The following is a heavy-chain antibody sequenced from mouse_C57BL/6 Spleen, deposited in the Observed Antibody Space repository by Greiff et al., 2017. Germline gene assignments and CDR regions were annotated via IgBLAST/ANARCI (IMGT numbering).Heavy chain of an antibody. V-gene: IGHV14-2*01. J-gene: IGHJ1*03. CDR2: IDPEDGET. CDR1: GFNIKDYY. CDR3: AEGSWYFDV. D-gene: IGHD1-1*01. Sequence: VQLQQSGAELVKPGASVKLSCKASGFNIKDYYMHWVKQRNEQGLEWIGRIDPEDGETKYAPKFQGKATLTADTSSHTAYLQLSSLTSEDTAVYYCAEGSWYFDVWGTGTTVTVSS.